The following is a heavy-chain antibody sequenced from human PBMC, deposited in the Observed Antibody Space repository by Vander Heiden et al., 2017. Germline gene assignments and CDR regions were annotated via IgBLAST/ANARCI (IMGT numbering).Heavy chain of an antibody. CDR2: ISWNSGSI. Sequence: EVQLVESGGGLVQPGRSLRLSCAASGFTFDDYAMHWVRQAPGKGLEWVSGISWNSGSIGYADSVKGRFTISRDNAKNSLYLQMNSLRAEDTALYYCAKGVTMVRGVIIKESTYFDYWGQGTLVTVSS. V-gene: IGHV3-9*01. J-gene: IGHJ4*02. CDR3: AKGVTMVRGVIIKESTYFDY. CDR1: GFTFDDYA. D-gene: IGHD3-10*01.